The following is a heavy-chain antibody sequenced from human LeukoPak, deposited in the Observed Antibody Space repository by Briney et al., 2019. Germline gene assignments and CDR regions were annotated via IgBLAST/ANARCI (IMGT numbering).Heavy chain of an antibody. CDR2: ISSSATYT. V-gene: IGHV3-21*01. CDR3: ARDSTADLDY. Sequence: PGGSLRLSCVASGFTFSSYSMNWVRQAPGKGLEWVSSISSSATYTYYADSVKGRFTISRDNAKKSVYLQMNSSRADDSALYYCARDSTADLDYWGQGTLVTVSS. CDR1: GFTFSSYS. J-gene: IGHJ4*02. D-gene: IGHD6-19*01.